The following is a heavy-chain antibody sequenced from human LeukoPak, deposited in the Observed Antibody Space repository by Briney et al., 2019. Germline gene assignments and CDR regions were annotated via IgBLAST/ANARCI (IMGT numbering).Heavy chain of an antibody. CDR3: ARGPRQYSSGWYRD. CDR1: AASFSGYY. CDR2: INHSGST. J-gene: IGHJ4*02. V-gene: IGHV4-34*01. Sequence: PSETLSPTCAVYAASFSGYYWSWIRQPPGNELEWIGEINHSGSTNYHPSLMSRVTISVDTSKNQFSLKLSSVTAADTAVYYCARGPRQYSSGWYRDWGQGTLVTVSS. D-gene: IGHD6-19*01.